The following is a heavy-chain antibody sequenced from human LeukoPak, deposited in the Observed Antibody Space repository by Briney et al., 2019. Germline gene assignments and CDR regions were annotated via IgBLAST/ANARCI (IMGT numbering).Heavy chain of an antibody. CDR3: AREPPYYYDSSGYYPHGFDY. CDR1: GGSISSYY. V-gene: IGHV4-4*07. CDR2: IYTSGST. J-gene: IGHJ4*02. Sequence: SETLSLTCTVSGGSISSYYWSWIRQPAGKGLEWIGRIYTSGSTNYNPSLKSRVTMSVDTSKNQFSLKLSSVTAADTAVYYCAREPPYYYDSSGYYPHGFDYWGQGTLVTVSS. D-gene: IGHD3-22*01.